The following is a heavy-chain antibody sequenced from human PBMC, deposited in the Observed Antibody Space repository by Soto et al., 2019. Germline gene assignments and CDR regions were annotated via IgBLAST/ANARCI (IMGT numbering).Heavy chain of an antibody. V-gene: IGHV1-69*06. J-gene: IGHJ4*02. CDR2: INPIFNAM. CDR1: GGISSSYI. Sequence: QVRLEQSGAEVKRPGSSVTVSCKASGGISSSYIINWVRQAPGQGLQWMGGINPIFNAMQSAPKFQGRVTLTADKSTDTFFMHLSSLTSDDTAVYFCARRRGHSTSYVFDYWGQGTLVTVSS. D-gene: IGHD6-13*01. CDR3: ARRRGHSTSYVFDY.